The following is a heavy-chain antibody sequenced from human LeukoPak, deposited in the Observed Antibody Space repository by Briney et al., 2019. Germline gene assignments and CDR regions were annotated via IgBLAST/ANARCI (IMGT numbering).Heavy chain of an antibody. CDR2: IYYSGST. CDR3: ARGSRFNWFDP. J-gene: IGHJ5*02. CDR1: GGSISSSSYY. D-gene: IGHD1-26*01. Sequence: SETLSLICTVSGGSISSSSYYWGWIRQPPGKGLEWIGSIYYSGSTYYNPSLKSRVTISVDTSKNQFSLKLSSVTAADTAVYYCARGSRFNWFDPWGQGTLVTVSS. V-gene: IGHV4-39*07.